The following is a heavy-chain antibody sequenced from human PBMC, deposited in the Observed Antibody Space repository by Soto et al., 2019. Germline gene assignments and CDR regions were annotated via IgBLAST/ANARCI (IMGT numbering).Heavy chain of an antibody. D-gene: IGHD4-17*01. Sequence: QVQLQESGPGLVKPSETLSLTCTVSGGSISSYYWSWIRQPPGKGLEWIGYIYYSGSTNYNPSLKGRVTISVDTSKNQFSLKLSSVTAADTAVYYCARDGYGDYLIPFDYWGQGTLVTVSS. CDR3: ARDGYGDYLIPFDY. V-gene: IGHV4-59*01. CDR2: IYYSGST. J-gene: IGHJ4*02. CDR1: GGSISSYY.